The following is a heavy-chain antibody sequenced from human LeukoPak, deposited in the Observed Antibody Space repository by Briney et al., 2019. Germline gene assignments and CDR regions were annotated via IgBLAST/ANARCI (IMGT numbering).Heavy chain of an antibody. D-gene: IGHD2-2*01. CDR3: ARWVVVPAAMVGGYYYYGMDV. J-gene: IGHJ6*02. CDR2: INSDGSST. CDR1: GFTFSSYW. Sequence: PGGSLRLSCAASGFTFSSYWMHWVRQAPGKGLVWVSRINSDGSSTSYADSEKGRFTISRDNAKNTLYLQMNSLRAEDTAVYYCARWVVVPAAMVGGYYYYGMDVWGQGTTVTVSS. V-gene: IGHV3-74*01.